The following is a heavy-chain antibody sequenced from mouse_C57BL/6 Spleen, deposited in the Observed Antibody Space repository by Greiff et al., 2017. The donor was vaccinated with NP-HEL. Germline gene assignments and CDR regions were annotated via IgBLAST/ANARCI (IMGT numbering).Heavy chain of an antibody. Sequence: EVKLMESEGGLVQPGSSMKLSCTASGFTFSDYYMAWVRQVPEKGLEWVANINYDGSSTYYLDSLKSRFIISRDNAKNILYLQMSSLKSEDTATYYCAIVRGYYYFVYWGQCTTLTVSS. CDR1: GFTFSDYY. CDR2: INYDGSST. CDR3: AIVRGYYYFVY. V-gene: IGHV5-16*01. D-gene: IGHD2-3*01. J-gene: IGHJ2*01.